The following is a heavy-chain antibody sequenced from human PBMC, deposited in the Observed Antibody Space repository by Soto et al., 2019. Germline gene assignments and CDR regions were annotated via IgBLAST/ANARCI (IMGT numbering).Heavy chain of an antibody. CDR2: IIPIFGTA. V-gene: IGHV1-69*19. D-gene: IGHD2-2*02. J-gene: IGHJ4*02. CDR3: ASPNFSSTSCYKREFDY. CDR1: GGTFSSYA. Sequence: QVQLVQSGAEVKKPGSSVKVSCKASGGTFSSYAISWVRQAPGQGIEWMGGIIPIFGTANYAQKFQGRVTITADDSTRTAYMQLSSLRSEDTALYYCASPNFSSTSCYKREFDYWGQGTLVTVSS.